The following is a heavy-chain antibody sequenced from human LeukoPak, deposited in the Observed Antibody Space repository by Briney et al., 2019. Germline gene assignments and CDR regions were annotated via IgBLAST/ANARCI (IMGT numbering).Heavy chain of an antibody. D-gene: IGHD3-10*01. Sequence: GGSLRLSCAASGFTFSNYAMHWVRQAPGKGLEWVAVISYDGSNKYYADSVKGRFTISRDNSKNTLYLQTNSLRSEDTAVYFCARAAHRGFSFDYWGQGTLVTVSS. CDR2: ISYDGSNK. CDR3: ARAAHRGFSFDY. CDR1: GFTFSNYA. J-gene: IGHJ4*02. V-gene: IGHV3-30*04.